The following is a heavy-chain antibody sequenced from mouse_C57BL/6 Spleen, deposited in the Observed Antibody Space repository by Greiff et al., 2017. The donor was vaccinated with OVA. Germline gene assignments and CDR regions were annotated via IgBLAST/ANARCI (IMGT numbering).Heavy chain of an antibody. Sequence: VQLQQPGAELVRPGSSVKLSCKASGYTFTSYWMDWVKQRPGQGLEWIGYIYPSDSETHYNQKFKDQATLTADKSSSTAYMQLSSLTSEDSAVDYCAGSRYGDPFDYWGKGTPVTVS. D-gene: IGHD2-13*01. CDR3: AGSRYGDPFDY. CDR2: IYPSDSET. CDR1: GYTFTSYW. V-gene: IGHV1-61*01. J-gene: IGHJ3*01.